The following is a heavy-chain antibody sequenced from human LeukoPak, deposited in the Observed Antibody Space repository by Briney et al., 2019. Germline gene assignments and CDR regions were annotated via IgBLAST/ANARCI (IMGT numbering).Heavy chain of an antibody. CDR1: GGSFSGYS. D-gene: IGHD2-15*01. Sequence: PSETLSLTCAVYGGSFSGYSWTWIRQPPGKGLEWIGEMSHSGYPNYNPSLKSRVAISVDTSKNRFSLNLTSVTAADTAVYYCARVLSYCSGGSCYRASYYYYYYYMDVWGKGTTVTVSS. J-gene: IGHJ6*03. CDR3: ARVLSYCSGGSCYRASYYYYYYYMDV. V-gene: IGHV4-34*01. CDR2: MSHSGYP.